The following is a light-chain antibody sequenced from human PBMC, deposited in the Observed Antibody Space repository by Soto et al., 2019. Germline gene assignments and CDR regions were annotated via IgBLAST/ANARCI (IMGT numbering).Light chain of an antibody. V-gene: IGKV1-5*01. Sequence: DIQMTQSPSTLSASVGDRVTITCRASQSISSWLAWYQQKPGKAPKLLIYDASSLESGVPSRFSGSGSDTEFTLTINNLQPDDFATYHCQQYNRYSFTFDGGTKVEIK. J-gene: IGKJ4*01. CDR2: DAS. CDR3: QQYNRYSFT. CDR1: QSISSW.